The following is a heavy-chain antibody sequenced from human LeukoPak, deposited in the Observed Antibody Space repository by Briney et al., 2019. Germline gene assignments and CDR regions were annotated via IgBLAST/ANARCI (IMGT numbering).Heavy chain of an antibody. D-gene: IGHD4-23*01. J-gene: IGHJ3*01. CDR3: ARHDYHSNSDAFDV. CDR2: TYYRSKWYN. Sequence: SQTLSLTCAISGDSVSGNSVAWNWIRQSPSRGLEWLGRTYYRSKWYNDYAVSVKSRIAINPDAAKNQFSLQLNSVTAEDTAVYYCARHDYHSNSDAFDVWGQGTMVTVSS. CDR1: GDSVSGNSVA. V-gene: IGHV6-1*01.